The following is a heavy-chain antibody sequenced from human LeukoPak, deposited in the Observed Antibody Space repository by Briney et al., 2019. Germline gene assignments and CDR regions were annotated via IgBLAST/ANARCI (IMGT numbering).Heavy chain of an antibody. CDR1: GFTFTIFG. J-gene: IGHJ4*02. CDR3: ASWPGAWYGEDF. Sequence: PGGSLRLSCAASGFTFTIFGLNWVRQAPGKVPEWVSYIDARSGITYYADSVQGRFTISRDNAQESVFLQMNSLRADDTAVYYCASWPGAWYGEDFWGQGTLVTVSS. V-gene: IGHV3-48*01. D-gene: IGHD3-10*01. CDR2: IDARSGIT.